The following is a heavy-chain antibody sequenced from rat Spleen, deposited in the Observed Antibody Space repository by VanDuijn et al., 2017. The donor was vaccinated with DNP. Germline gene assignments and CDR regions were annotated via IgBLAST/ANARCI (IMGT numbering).Heavy chain of an antibody. CDR2: ITSGAGTT. CDR1: GFTFSYYW. CDR3: ATDFERGY. V-gene: IGHV5-31*01. Sequence: EVQLVESGGGLVQPGRSMKLSCAASGFTFSYYWMAWIRQVPGKGLEWIASITSGAGTTSYADSVKGRFTVSRDDAGNTLYLQMDSLRSEDTATYYCATDFERGYWGQGVMVTVSS. J-gene: IGHJ2*01. D-gene: IGHD1-11*01.